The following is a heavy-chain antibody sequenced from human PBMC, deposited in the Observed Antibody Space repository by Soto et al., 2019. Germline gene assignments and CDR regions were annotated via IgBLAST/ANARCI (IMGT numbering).Heavy chain of an antibody. J-gene: IGHJ4*02. D-gene: IGHD2-15*01. CDR2: IYWDDGK. CDR1: VFSLSTSGFG. CDR3: AHSDTKRGYCMDY. Sequence: QITLKEAGPTLVKPTQTITLTCTFSVFSLSTSGFGVGWLRQPPGKALEWLAVIYWDDGKRYSPSLTSRLTITKYTSKNQVVLTMTSMDPVYTATYYCAHSDTKRGYCMDYWGQGTLVTVSS. V-gene: IGHV2-5*02.